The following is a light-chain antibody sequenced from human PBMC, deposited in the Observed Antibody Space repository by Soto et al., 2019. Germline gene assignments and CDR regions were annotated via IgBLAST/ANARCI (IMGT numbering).Light chain of an antibody. CDR1: QGISRW. CDR3: QHYNSYPWT. J-gene: IGKJ1*01. CDR2: DAS. V-gene: IGKV1-5*01. Sequence: DIQMTQSPSTLSTIVGDRVTIACRASQGISRWLAWFRQKPGKAPKLLIYDASRLKSGVPLRFSGSGSGTEFTLTISSLQPDDFATYYCQHYNSYPWTFGQGTKVEIK.